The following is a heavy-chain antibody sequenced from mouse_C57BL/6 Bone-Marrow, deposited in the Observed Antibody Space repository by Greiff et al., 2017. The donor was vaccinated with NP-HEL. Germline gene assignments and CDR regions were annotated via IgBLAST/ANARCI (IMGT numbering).Heavy chain of an antibody. D-gene: IGHD1-1*02. Sequence: EVQGVESGGGLVQPGGSLSLSCAASGFTFTDYYMSWVRQPPGKALEWLGFIRKKANGYTTEYSASVKGRFTISRDNSQIFLYLQMNALRAEDSATYYCARYRLWGFAYWGQGTLVTVSA. CDR2: IRKKANGYTT. J-gene: IGHJ3*01. V-gene: IGHV7-3*01. CDR1: GFTFTDYY. CDR3: ARYRLWGFAY.